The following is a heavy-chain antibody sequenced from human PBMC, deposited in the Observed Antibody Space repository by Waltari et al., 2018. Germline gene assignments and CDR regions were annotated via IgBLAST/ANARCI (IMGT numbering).Heavy chain of an antibody. D-gene: IGHD3-22*01. CDR3: ARDQDDSNYYYYGMDV. V-gene: IGHV3-33*01. CDR2: IWYDGSNK. CDR1: GFTFSSYG. Sequence: QVQLVESGGGVVQPGRSLRLSCAASGFTFSSYGMHWVRQAPGQGLEWVAVIWYDGSNKYYADSVKGRFTISRDNSKNTLYLQMNSLRAEDTAVYYCARDQDDSNYYYYGMDVWGQGTTVTVSS. J-gene: IGHJ6*02.